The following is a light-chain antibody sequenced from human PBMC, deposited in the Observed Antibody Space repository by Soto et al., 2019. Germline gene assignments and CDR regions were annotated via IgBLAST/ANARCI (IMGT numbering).Light chain of an antibody. V-gene: IGKV1-39*01. CDR3: QQSYSTPRT. CDR2: AAS. Sequence: DIRITQSPASLSSGVLDIVTITCRASQSISSYLNWYQQKPGKAPKLLIYAASSLQSGVPSRFSGSGSGTDFTLTISSLQPEDFATYYCQQSYSTPRTFGQGTKVDI. J-gene: IGKJ1*01. CDR1: QSISSY.